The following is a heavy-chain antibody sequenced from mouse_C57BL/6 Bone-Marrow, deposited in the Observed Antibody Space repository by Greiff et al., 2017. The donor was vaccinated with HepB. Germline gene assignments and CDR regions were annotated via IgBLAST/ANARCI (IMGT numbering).Heavy chain of an antibody. CDR3: ARKLGQYYFDY. CDR1: GYTFTSYT. D-gene: IGHD4-1*01. J-gene: IGHJ2*01. V-gene: IGHV1-4*01. CDR2: INPSSGYT. Sequence: QVQLQQSGAELARPGASVKMFCKASGYTFTSYTMHWVKQRPGQGLEWIGYINPSSGYTKYNQKFKDKATLTADKSSSTAYMQLSSLTSEDSAVYYCARKLGQYYFDYWGQGTTLTVSS.